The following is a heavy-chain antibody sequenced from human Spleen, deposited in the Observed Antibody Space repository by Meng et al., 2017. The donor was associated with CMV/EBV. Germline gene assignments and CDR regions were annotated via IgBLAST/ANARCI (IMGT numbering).Heavy chain of an antibody. CDR1: GLTFSPYA. V-gene: IGHV3-23*03. Sequence: GESLKISCAASGLTFSPYALHWVRQAPGKGLEWVSVIYSGGSTTYYADSVKGRFTISRDNSKNTMYLQMNSLRAKDTAVYYCATPPGTTGMRGYWGQGTLVTVSS. CDR2: IYSGGSTT. D-gene: IGHD1-1*01. CDR3: ATPPGTTGMRGY. J-gene: IGHJ4*02.